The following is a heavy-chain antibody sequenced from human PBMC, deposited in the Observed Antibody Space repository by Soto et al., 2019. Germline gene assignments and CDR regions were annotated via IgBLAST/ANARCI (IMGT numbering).Heavy chain of an antibody. V-gene: IGHV5-10-1*01. D-gene: IGHD2-21*02. Sequence: GESLKISCKGSGYSFTSYWISSGREMPGKGREWMGRIDPSDSYTNYSPSFQGHVTISADKSISTAYLQWRSLKASDNAMYYCARRYGGNSASVLWGQGTMXTVSS. CDR2: IDPSDSYT. J-gene: IGHJ3*01. CDR1: GYSFTSYW. CDR3: ARRYGGNSASVL.